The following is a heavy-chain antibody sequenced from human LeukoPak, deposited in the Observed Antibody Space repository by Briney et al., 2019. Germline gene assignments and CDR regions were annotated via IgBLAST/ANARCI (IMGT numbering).Heavy chain of an antibody. D-gene: IGHD3-10*01. Sequence: SETLSLTCTVSGGSISSGDYYWSWIRQPPGKGLEWIGYIYYSGSTYYNPSLKSRVTISVDTSKNQFSLKLSSVTAADTAVYYCFPGYYGSGSGYYYYGMDVWGQGTTVTVSS. CDR2: IYYSGST. J-gene: IGHJ6*02. V-gene: IGHV4-30-4*03. CDR1: GGSISSGDYY. CDR3: FPGYYGSGSGYYYYGMDV.